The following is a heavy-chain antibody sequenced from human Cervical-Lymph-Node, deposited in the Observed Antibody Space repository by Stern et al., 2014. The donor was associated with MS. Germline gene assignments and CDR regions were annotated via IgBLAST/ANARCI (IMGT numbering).Heavy chain of an antibody. D-gene: IGHD2-15*01. V-gene: IGHV1-69*01. CDR2: IIPIFETA. Sequence: VQLVESGAEVKKPGSSMKVSCKASGGTFSSDAIGWVRQAPGQGLEWMGGIIPIFETANYAQKFQGRVTITADQSTKTAYLELSSLTSGDTAMYFCASGTRSSLYFDFWGQGTLVTVST. CDR3: ASGTRSSLYFDF. CDR1: GGTFSSDA. J-gene: IGHJ4*02.